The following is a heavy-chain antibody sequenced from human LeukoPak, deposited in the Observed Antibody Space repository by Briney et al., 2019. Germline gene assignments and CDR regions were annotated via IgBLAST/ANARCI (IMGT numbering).Heavy chain of an antibody. CDR3: ARGSGTFYYDSGGYLNWFDP. J-gene: IGHJ5*02. V-gene: IGHV4-39*01. D-gene: IGHD3-22*01. Sequence: KASETLSLTCTVSGGSISSSSYYWGWIRQPPGKGLEWIGSIYYSGSTYYNPSLKSRVTISVDTSKNQFSLKLNSVTAADTAVYYCARGSGTFYYDSGGYLNWFDPWGQGILVTVSS. CDR2: IYYSGST. CDR1: GGSISSSSYY.